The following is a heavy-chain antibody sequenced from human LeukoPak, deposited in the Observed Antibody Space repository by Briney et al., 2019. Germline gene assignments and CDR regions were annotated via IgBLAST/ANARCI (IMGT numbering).Heavy chain of an antibody. Sequence: PGGSLRLSCAASGFTFNSYWMHWVRQAPGKGLVWVSRINSDGSGTSDADFVKGRFTISRDNSKNTLYLQMYSLRAEDTAMYYCARDRLTNDAFDIWGQGTMVTVSS. CDR1: GFTFNSYW. V-gene: IGHV3-74*01. D-gene: IGHD2-8*01. J-gene: IGHJ3*02. CDR2: INSDGSGT. CDR3: ARDRLTNDAFDI.